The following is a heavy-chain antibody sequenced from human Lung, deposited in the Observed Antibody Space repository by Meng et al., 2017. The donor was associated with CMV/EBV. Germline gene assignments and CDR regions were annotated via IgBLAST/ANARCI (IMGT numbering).Heavy chain of an antibody. V-gene: IGHV3-48*03. CDR2: ISSSGSTI. Sequence: GGSLRLXCAAPGFPFSSYEMNWVRQAPGKGMEWVSYISSSGSTIYYADSVKGRFTISRDNAKNSLYLQMNSLRAEDTAAYYCESLKDIVVVTAAKDSKYYYYGMDVWGQGXTVTVSS. D-gene: IGHD2-2*01. J-gene: IGHJ6*02. CDR3: ESLKDIVVVTAAKDSKYYYYGMDV. CDR1: GFPFSSYE.